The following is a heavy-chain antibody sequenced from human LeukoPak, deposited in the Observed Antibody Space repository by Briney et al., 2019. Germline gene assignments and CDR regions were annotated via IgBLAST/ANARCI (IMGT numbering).Heavy chain of an antibody. Sequence: SVKVSCKASGCTFSSYAISWVRQAPGQGLEWMGRIIPILGIANYAQKFQGRVTITADKSTSTAYMELSSLRSEDTAVYYCARGSRAYYDILTGYSNPYYYYGMDVWGQGTTVTVSS. J-gene: IGHJ6*02. CDR1: GCTFSSYA. CDR3: ARGSRAYYDILTGYSNPYYYYGMDV. CDR2: IIPILGIA. V-gene: IGHV1-69*04. D-gene: IGHD3-9*01.